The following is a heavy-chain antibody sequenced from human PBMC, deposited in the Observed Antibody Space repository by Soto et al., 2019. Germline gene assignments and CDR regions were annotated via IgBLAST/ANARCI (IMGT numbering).Heavy chain of an antibody. CDR2: ISYDGSKK. J-gene: IGHJ4*02. CDR1: GFTFSSYA. V-gene: IGHV3-30-3*01. Sequence: GGSLRLACAASGFTFSSYAMHLFRQAPGKGLEWVTVISYDGSKKYYADSVKGRFTISRDSSKNTLYLQMNSLRAEDTAVYYCARETEALDYWGQGTLVTVSS. CDR3: ARETEALDY. D-gene: IGHD1-1*01.